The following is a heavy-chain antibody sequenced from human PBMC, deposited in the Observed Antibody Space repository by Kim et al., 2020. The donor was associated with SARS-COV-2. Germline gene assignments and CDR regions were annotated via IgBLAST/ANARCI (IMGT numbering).Heavy chain of an antibody. Sequence: SETLSLTCTFSGDSLSSDYWSWNRQPAGKGLEWIGRIYTGGRTNSNPSLQSRVTMSVDMSKNQFSLKLSSVTAADTAVYYCASALGHWGKGTMVTVSS. J-gene: IGHJ4*02. V-gene: IGHV4-4*07. D-gene: IGHD3-16*02. CDR3: ASALGH. CDR1: GDSLSSDY. CDR2: IYTGGRT.